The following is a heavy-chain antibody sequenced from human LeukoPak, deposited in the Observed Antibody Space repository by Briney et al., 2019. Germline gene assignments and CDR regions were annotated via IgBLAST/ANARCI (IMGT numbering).Heavy chain of an antibody. CDR3: ARGLYYYGSGSYYNVHFDY. CDR1: GGSISSYY. CDR2: IYYSGST. D-gene: IGHD3-10*01. V-gene: IGHV4-59*01. J-gene: IGHJ4*02. Sequence: SETLSLTCTVSGGSISSYYWSWIRQPPGKGLEWIGYIYYSGSTNYNPSLKSRVTISVDTSKNQFSLKLSSVTAADTAVYYCARGLYYYGSGSYYNVHFDYWGQGTLVTVSS.